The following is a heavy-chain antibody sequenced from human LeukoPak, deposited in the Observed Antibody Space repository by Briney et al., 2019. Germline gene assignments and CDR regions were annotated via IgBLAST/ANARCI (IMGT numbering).Heavy chain of an antibody. J-gene: IGHJ4*02. Sequence: ALRLSCAASGFTFSSYAMHWVRQAPGKGLEWVAVISYDGSNKYYADSVKGRFTISRDNSKNTLYLQMNSLRAEDTAVYYCARNSYGSTYYFDYWGQGTLVTVSS. D-gene: IGHD5-18*01. V-gene: IGHV3-30*04. CDR3: ARNSYGSTYYFDY. CDR1: GFTFSSYA. CDR2: ISYDGSNK.